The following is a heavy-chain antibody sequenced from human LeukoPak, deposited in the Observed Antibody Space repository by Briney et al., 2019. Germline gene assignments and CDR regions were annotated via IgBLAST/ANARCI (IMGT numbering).Heavy chain of an antibody. CDR3: ATGRYCSGGTCYSSLDF. CDR1: GYSFTSYW. CDR2: IYPGDSDT. D-gene: IGHD2-15*01. Sequence: GESLQISCKGSGYSFTSYWIGWVRQMPGKGLEWMGIIYPGDSDTRYSPSFQGQVTISVDKSISTAYLQWSSLKASDTAVYYCATGRYCSGGTCYSSLDFWGQGTLVTVSS. V-gene: IGHV5-51*01. J-gene: IGHJ4*02.